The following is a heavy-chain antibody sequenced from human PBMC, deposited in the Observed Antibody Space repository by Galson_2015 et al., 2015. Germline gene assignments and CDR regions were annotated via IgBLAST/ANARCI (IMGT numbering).Heavy chain of an antibody. Sequence: SLRLSCAASGFTFSSYSMNWVRQAPGKGLEWVSSISSSSSYIYYADSVKGRFTISRDNAKNSLYLQMNSLRAEDTAVYYCASQPYYYYYYMDVWGKGTTVTVSS. J-gene: IGHJ6*03. CDR1: GFTFSSYS. V-gene: IGHV3-21*01. CDR2: ISSSSSYI. CDR3: ASQPYYYYYYMDV.